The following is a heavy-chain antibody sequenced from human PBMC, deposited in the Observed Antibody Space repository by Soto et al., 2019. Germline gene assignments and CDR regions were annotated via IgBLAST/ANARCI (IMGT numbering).Heavy chain of an antibody. V-gene: IGHV3-9*01. CDR2: ISWNGDTK. D-gene: IGHD3-10*01. CDR1: GFIFDDYG. J-gene: IGHJ5*02. CDR3: AKGRSYASGLGQSWFDP. Sequence: EVQLVESGGGLVQPGRSLRLSCAASGFIFDDYGMHWFRQAPGKGLEGVSGISWNGDTKGYADSVKGRFTISRDNAKNSLYLQMNSLRVEDTALYYCAKGRSYASGLGQSWFDPWGQGTLVTVSS.